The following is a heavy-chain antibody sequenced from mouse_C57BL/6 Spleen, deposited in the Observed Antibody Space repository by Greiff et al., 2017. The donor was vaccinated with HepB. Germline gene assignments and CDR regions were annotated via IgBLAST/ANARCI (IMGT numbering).Heavy chain of an antibody. V-gene: IGHV1-7*01. J-gene: IGHJ2*01. D-gene: IGHD1-1*01. CDR1: GYTFTSSW. CDR3: ARTTVVAGDFDY. Sequence: QVQLQQSGAELATPGASVKLSCKASGYTFTSSWMHWVKQRPGQGLEWIGYINPSSGYTKYNQKFKDKATLTADKSSSTAYMQLSSLTYEDSAVYYCARTTVVAGDFDYWGQGTTLTVSS. CDR2: INPSSGYT.